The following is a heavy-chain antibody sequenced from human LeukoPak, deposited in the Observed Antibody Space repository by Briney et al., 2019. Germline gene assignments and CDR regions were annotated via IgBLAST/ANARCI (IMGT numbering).Heavy chain of an antibody. CDR2: MNPNSGNT. J-gene: IGHJ5*02. Sequence: ASVKVSCKASGYTFTSYDINWVRQATGQGLEWMGWMNPNSGNTGYAQKFQGRVTITRNTSISTAYMELSSLRSEDTAVYYCARDRIAAAGTNWFDPWGQGTLVTVSS. CDR1: GYTFTSYD. D-gene: IGHD6-13*01. V-gene: IGHV1-8*01. CDR3: ARDRIAAAGTNWFDP.